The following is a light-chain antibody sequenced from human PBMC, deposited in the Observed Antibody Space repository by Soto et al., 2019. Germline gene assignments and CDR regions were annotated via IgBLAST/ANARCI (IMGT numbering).Light chain of an antibody. CDR3: MQALRTPPT. V-gene: IGKV2-28*01. CDR2: LGS. CDR1: QSLLHSNGYNY. Sequence: DIVMTQSPLSLPVTPGEPASISCKSSQSLLHSNGYNYLDWYLQKPGQSPQLLISLGSNRASGVPDRFSGSGSGTDFTLKISRVEAEDVGIYYCMQALRTPPTFDQWTKVEIK. J-gene: IGKJ1*01.